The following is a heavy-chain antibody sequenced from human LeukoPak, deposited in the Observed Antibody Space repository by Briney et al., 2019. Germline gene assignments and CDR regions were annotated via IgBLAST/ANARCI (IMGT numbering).Heavy chain of an antibody. CDR1: GGSISSYY. J-gene: IGHJ6*02. V-gene: IGHV4-59*01. Sequence: KPSETLSLTCTVSGGSISSYYWSWIRQPPGKGLEWIGYIYYSGSTNYNPSLKSRVTISVDTSKNQFSLKLSSVTAADTAVYYCARDLDHYEGYGMDVWGQGTTVTVSS. D-gene: IGHD4-17*01. CDR3: ARDLDHYEGYGMDV. CDR2: IYYSGST.